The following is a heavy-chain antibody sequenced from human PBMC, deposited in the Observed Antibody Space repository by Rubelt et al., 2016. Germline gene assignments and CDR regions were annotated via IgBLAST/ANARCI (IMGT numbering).Heavy chain of an antibody. Sequence: QVQLVQSGAEVKKPGSSVKVSCKASGGTFSSYAISWVRQAPGQGLEWMGRIIPILGIANYAQKFQGRVMITADKTPSTPYMELSSLGSEDTAVFYCARDLPPFRRYNWNFPLDYWGQGTLVTVSS. D-gene: IGHD1-7*01. J-gene: IGHJ4*02. CDR2: IIPILGIA. V-gene: IGHV1-69*04. CDR1: GGTFSSYA. CDR3: ARDLPPFRRYNWNFPLDY.